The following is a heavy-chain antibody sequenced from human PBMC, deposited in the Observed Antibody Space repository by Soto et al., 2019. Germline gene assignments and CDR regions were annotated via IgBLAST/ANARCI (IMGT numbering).Heavy chain of an antibody. CDR1: GGSISSGGYS. V-gene: IGHV4-30-2*01. CDR3: ARSPGWGDWPTVVTPLYFDY. J-gene: IGHJ4*02. Sequence: PSETLSLTCAVSGGSISSGGYSWSWIRQPPGKGLEWIGYIYHSGSTYYNPSLKSRVTISVDRSKNQFSLKLSSVTAADTAVYYCARSPGWGDWPTVVTPLYFDYWGQGTLVTVSS. D-gene: IGHD4-4*01. CDR2: IYHSGST.